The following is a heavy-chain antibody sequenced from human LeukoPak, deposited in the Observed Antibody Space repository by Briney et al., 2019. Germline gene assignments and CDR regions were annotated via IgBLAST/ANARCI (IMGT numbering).Heavy chain of an antibody. CDR2: IYYSGST. J-gene: IGHJ5*02. CDR1: GGSISSSIYY. Sequence: SETLSLTCTVSGGSISSSIYYWGWIRQPPGKGLEWIGSIYYSGSTYYNPPLRSRVTISVDTSKNQFSLKLSSVTAADTAVYYCARHGGYNPHRFDPWGQGTLVTVSS. D-gene: IGHD5-24*01. CDR3: ARHGGYNPHRFDP. V-gene: IGHV4-39*01.